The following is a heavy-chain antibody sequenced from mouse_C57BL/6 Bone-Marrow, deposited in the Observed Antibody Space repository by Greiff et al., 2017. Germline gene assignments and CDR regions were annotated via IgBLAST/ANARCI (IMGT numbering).Heavy chain of an antibody. CDR2: ILPGSGST. D-gene: IGHD2-4*01. CDR3: AKMYDYDWFAY. Sequence: VNVVESGAELMKPGASVKLSCKATGYTFTGYWIEWVKQRPGHGLEWIGEILPGSGSTKYNEKFKGKATFTADTSSNPAYMQLSSLTTEDSAIYYCAKMYDYDWFAYWGQGTLVTVSA. V-gene: IGHV1-9*01. CDR1: GYTFTGYW. J-gene: IGHJ3*01.